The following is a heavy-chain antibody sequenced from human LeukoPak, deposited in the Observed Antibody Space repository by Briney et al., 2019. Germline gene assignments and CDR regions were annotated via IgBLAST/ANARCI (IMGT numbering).Heavy chain of an antibody. CDR1: GYTFTSYY. CDR2: INPSGGST. J-gene: IGHJ3*02. V-gene: IGHV1-46*03. CDR3: ARVGYSYGSGDAFDI. D-gene: IGHD5-18*01. Sequence: ASVKVSCKASGYTFTSYYMHWVRQAPGQGLEWMGIINPSGGSTSYAQKFQGRVTMTRDTSTSTVYMELSSLRSEDTAMYYCARVGYSYGSGDAFDIWGQGTMVTVSS.